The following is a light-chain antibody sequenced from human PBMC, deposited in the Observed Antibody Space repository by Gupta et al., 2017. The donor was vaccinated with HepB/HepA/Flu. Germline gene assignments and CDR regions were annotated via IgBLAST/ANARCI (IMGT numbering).Light chain of an antibody. CDR3: VLYMGSGWV. CDR2: NTN. Sequence: QTVVTQEPSFSVSPGGTVTLTCGLSSGSVSTNYYPSWYQQTPGQAPRTLIYNTNIRSSGVPDRFFGSILGNKAALTITGAQADDESYYYCVLYMGSGWVFGGGTKLTVL. J-gene: IGLJ3*02. CDR1: SGSVSTNYY. V-gene: IGLV8-61*01.